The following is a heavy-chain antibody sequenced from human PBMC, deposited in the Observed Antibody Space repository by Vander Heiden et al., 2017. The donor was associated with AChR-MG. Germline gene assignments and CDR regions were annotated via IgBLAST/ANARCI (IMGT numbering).Heavy chain of an antibody. D-gene: IGHD3-10*01. CDR1: GFTFSSYA. CDR3: AKDRVGGSGSLNWFDP. V-gene: IGHV3-23*01. J-gene: IGHJ5*02. Sequence: EVQLLASGGGLVQPGGSLRLSCAASGFTFSSYAMSWVRQAPGKGLEWVSAIGGGGGSTYYADSVKGRFTISRDNSKNTLYLQMNSLRAEDTAVYYCAKDRVGGSGSLNWFDPWGQGTLVTVSS. CDR2: IGGGGGST.